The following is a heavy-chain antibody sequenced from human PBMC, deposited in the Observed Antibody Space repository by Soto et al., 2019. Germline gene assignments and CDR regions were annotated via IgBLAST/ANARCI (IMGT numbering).Heavy chain of an antibody. J-gene: IGHJ4*02. CDR3: AKEYEYSSGWERIDY. V-gene: IGHV3-21*04. D-gene: IGHD6-19*01. CDR2: ISSSSSYI. Sequence: GGSMRRSCGACGFTFSSYSLNLVRQAPGKGLEWVSSISSSSSYIYYADSVKGRFTISRDNAKNSLYLQMNSLRAEDTAVYYCAKEYEYSSGWERIDYWGQGT. CDR1: GFTFSSYS.